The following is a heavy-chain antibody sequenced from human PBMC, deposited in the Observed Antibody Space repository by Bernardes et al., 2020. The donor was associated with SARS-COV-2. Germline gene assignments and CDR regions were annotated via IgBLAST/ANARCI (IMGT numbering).Heavy chain of an antibody. D-gene: IGHD6-6*01. CDR3: AREASSSGNYFDY. CDR2: ISGYNGDT. J-gene: IGHJ4*02. Sequence: ASVKVSCKASGYTFSSYGISWVRQAPGQGLEWMGWISGYNGDTNYDQKFQDRLTMTTDTSTTTAYMELRSLTSDDTAVYYCAREASSSGNYFDYWGQGTLVTVSS. V-gene: IGHV1-18*01. CDR1: GYTFSSYG.